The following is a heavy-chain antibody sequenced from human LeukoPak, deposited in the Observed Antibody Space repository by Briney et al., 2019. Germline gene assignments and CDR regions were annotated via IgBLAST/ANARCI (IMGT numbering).Heavy chain of an antibody. Sequence: SETLSLTCTVSGFSISNDYYWTWLRQPPGKGLEWIGGIYHSGTTYYNPSLRGRVSISLDTSKTQFSLRLSSVTAADTAVYYCARGKASSGSYYGIFDYWGQGTLVTVSP. CDR2: IYHSGTT. D-gene: IGHD1-26*01. CDR1: GFSISNDYY. V-gene: IGHV4-38-2*02. CDR3: ARGKASSGSYYGIFDY. J-gene: IGHJ4*02.